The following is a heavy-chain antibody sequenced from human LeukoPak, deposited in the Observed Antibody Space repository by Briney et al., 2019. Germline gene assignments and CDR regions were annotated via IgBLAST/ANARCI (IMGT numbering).Heavy chain of an antibody. CDR1: GGSISSGGYY. V-gene: IGHV4-31*03. CDR3: ARVDQQRAPYGMDV. CDR2: IYYSGST. Sequence: PSETLSLTCTVSGGSISSGGYYWSWIRQHPGKGLEWIGNIYYSGSTYYNPSLKSRVIISVDTSKNQFSLKLSSVTAADTAVYYCARVDQQRAPYGMDVWGQGTTVTVSS. J-gene: IGHJ6*02. D-gene: IGHD6-25*01.